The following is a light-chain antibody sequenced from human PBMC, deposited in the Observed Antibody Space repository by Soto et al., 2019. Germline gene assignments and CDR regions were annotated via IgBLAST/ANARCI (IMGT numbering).Light chain of an antibody. Sequence: QSVLTQPASVSGSPGQSITISCTGTSSDIGGYNYVSWYQHHPGKAPKLMIYEVSNRPSGVSNRFSGSKSGNTASLTISGLQAEDEAGYFCRSLRVFGTGTKVTVL. CDR1: SSDIGGYNY. V-gene: IGLV2-14*01. J-gene: IGLJ1*01. CDR3: RSLRV. CDR2: EVS.